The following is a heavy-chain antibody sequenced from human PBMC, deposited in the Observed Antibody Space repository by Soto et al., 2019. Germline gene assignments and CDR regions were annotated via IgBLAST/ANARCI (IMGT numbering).Heavy chain of an antibody. J-gene: IGHJ4*02. D-gene: IGHD1-26*01. CDR2: LSYDGNFA. Sequence: QMQLVESGGAVVQPGMSLRVCCAASGSSFISSGMHWVRQARDKGLEWVASLSYDGNFAHYADSVKGRFTISRDNSRKTLYLDMKSLRPDDSAVYYCAKGWFRSSDYWGQGTLVTVSS. CDR1: GSSFISSG. CDR3: AKGWFRSSDY. V-gene: IGHV3-30*18.